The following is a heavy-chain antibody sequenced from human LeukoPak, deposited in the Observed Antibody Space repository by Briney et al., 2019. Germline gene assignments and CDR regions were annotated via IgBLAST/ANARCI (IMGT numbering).Heavy chain of an antibody. Sequence: SETLSLTCTVSGGSISSYYWSWIRQPPGKGLEWIGYIYYSGSTNYNPSLKSRVTISVDTSKNQFSLKLSSVTAADTAVYYCARSSGSLSLDYWGQGTLVTVSS. V-gene: IGHV4-59*01. CDR2: IYYSGST. CDR1: GGSISSYY. D-gene: IGHD3-10*01. CDR3: ARSSGSLSLDY. J-gene: IGHJ4*02.